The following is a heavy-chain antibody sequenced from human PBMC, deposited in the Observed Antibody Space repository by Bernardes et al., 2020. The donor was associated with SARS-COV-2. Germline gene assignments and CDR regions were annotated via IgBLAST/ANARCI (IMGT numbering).Heavy chain of an antibody. V-gene: IGHV3-21*01. J-gene: IGHJ4*02. Sequence: GGSLRLCCAASGFTFSSYSMNWVRQAPGKGLEWVSSISSSSSYIYYADSVKGRFTISRDNAKNSLYLQMNSLRAEDTAVYYCARAVIVGATLDYWGQGTLVTVSS. CDR3: ARAVIVGATLDY. CDR1: GFTFSSYS. CDR2: ISSSSSYI. D-gene: IGHD1-26*01.